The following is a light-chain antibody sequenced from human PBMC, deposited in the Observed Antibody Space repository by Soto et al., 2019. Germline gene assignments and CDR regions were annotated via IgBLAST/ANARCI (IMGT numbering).Light chain of an antibody. V-gene: IGLV2-11*01. J-gene: IGLJ1*01. CDR3: CSDAGSYTYV. CDR1: SSDVGGYNY. CDR2: DVS. Sequence: QSALTQPRSVSGSPGQSVTISCTGTSSDVGGYNYVSWYQQHPGKAPKLMIYDVSKRPSGVPDRFSGSKSGNTASLTISGLAAEDEDDYYCCSDAGSYTYVFGTGTKLTVL.